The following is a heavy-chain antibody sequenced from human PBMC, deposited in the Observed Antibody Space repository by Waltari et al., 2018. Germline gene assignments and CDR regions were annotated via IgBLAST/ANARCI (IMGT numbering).Heavy chain of an antibody. D-gene: IGHD6-13*01. CDR2: INHSGGT. J-gene: IGHJ4*02. CDR1: GGSFSGYY. CDR3: TRGLLAAAGPRFGY. Sequence: QVQLQQWGAGLLKPSETLSLTCAVYGGSFSGYYWSWIRQPPGKGLEWIGEINHSGGTNHNPSPKGRVTISFDTSKNQFSLKLSSVTAADTSVYYCTRGLLAAAGPRFGYWGQGTLVTVSS. V-gene: IGHV4-34*01.